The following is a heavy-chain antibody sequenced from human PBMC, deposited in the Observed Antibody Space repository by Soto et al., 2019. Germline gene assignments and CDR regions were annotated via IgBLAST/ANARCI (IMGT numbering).Heavy chain of an antibody. CDR1: GYTFTSYD. CDR2: MNPNSGNT. V-gene: IGHV1-8*01. CDR3: ARQGVLMVYGVHIYYMDV. Sequence: GASVKVSCKASGYTFTSYDINWVLQATGQGLEWMGWMNPNSGNTGYAQKFQGRVTMTRNTSISTAYMELSSLRSEDTAAYYCARQGVLMVYGVHIYYMDVWGKGTTVTVSS. J-gene: IGHJ6*03. D-gene: IGHD2-8*01.